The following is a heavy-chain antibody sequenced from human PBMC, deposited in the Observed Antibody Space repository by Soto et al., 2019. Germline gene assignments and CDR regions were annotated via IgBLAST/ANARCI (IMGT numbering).Heavy chain of an antibody. CDR2: IRSKGHNYAT. D-gene: IGHD3-16*01. CDR1: GFAFSGSA. Sequence: PGGSVRLSCAASGFAFSGSAMYWVRQASGKGPEWVGRIRSKGHNYATEYAASVKGRFTISSDDSKNTAYLQMNSLQTEDTAVYYCTRDLFSYDYSGILWFDPWGQGTLVTVSS. CDR3: TRDLFSYDYSGILWFDP. J-gene: IGHJ5*02. V-gene: IGHV3-73*01.